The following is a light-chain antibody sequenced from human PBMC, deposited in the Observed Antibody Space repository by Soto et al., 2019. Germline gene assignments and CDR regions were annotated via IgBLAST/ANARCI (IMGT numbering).Light chain of an antibody. CDR1: QSVSSN. CDR3: QQYNNWPPWT. CDR2: GAS. J-gene: IGKJ1*01. V-gene: IGKV3-15*01. Sequence: EIVMTPSPATLSVSPGERATLSCRASQSVSSNLAWYQQKPCQAPRLLIYGASTRATGCPVRFSGSGSGTEFTLTNASLQSEDFAVYYCQQYNNWPPWTFGQGTKVEIK.